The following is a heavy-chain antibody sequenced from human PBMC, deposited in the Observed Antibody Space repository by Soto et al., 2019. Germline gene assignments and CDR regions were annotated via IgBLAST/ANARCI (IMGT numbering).Heavy chain of an antibody. D-gene: IGHD3-10*01. Sequence: SETLSLTCXVSGGSISSGGYSWSWIRQPPGKGLEWIGYIYHSGSTYYNPSLKSRVTISVDRSKNQFSLKLSSVTAADTAVYYCARDYYGSGSWFDPWGQGTLVTVSS. V-gene: IGHV4-30-2*01. CDR1: GGSISSGGYS. CDR3: ARDYYGSGSWFDP. J-gene: IGHJ5*02. CDR2: IYHSGST.